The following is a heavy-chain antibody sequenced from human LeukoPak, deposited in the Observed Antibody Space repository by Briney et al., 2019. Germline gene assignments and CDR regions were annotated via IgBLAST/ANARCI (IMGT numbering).Heavy chain of an antibody. CDR2: IYYSGST. CDR3: AREGGSNAFDI. D-gene: IGHD6-13*01. Sequence: KASETLSPTCTVSGGSISSYYWSWIRQPPGKGLEWIGYIYYSGSTNYNPSLKSRVTISVDTSKNQFSLKLSSVTAADTAVYYCAREGGSNAFDIWGQGTMVTVSS. J-gene: IGHJ3*02. CDR1: GGSISSYY. V-gene: IGHV4-59*01.